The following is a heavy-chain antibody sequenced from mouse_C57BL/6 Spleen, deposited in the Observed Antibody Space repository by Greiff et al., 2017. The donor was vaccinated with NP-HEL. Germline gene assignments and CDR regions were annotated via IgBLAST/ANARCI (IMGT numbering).Heavy chain of an antibody. V-gene: IGHV5-17*01. CDR1: GFTFSDYG. J-gene: IGHJ2*01. D-gene: IGHD4-1*01. CDR2: ISSGSSTI. CDR3: ARITGTGRYFDY. Sequence: KLEESGGGLVKPGGSLKLSCAASGFTFSDYGMHWVRQAPEKGLEWVAYISSGSSTIYYADTVKGRFTISRDNAKNTLFLQMTSLRSEDTAMYYCARITGTGRYFDYWGQGTTLTVSS.